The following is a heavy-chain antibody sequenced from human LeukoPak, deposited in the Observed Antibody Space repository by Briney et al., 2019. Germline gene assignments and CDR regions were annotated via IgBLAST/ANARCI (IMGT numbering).Heavy chain of an antibody. CDR2: ISFDGNRK. Sequence: GRSLRLSCAASGITFKTHSMQWVRQAPDKGLEWVAVISFDGNRKYYADSVKGRFTISRDNSKNTLYLQMDSLKAEDTAVYYCARDGDIAVVGSKNDAFDIWGQGTAVTVSS. D-gene: IGHD6-19*01. CDR1: GITFKTHS. J-gene: IGHJ3*02. V-gene: IGHV3-30*04. CDR3: ARDGDIAVVGSKNDAFDI.